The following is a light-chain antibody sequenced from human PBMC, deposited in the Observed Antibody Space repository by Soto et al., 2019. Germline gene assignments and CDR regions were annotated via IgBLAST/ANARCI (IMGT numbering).Light chain of an antibody. V-gene: IGKV3-15*01. J-gene: IGKJ5*01. Sequence: ELVLTHSPATLSLSPGERATLSCRASQSVSSYLAWYQQKPGQAPRLLIYGASTRATGIPARFSGSGSGTEFTLTISSLQSEDFAVYYCQQYNNWPPITFGQGTRLEIK. CDR1: QSVSSY. CDR2: GAS. CDR3: QQYNNWPPIT.